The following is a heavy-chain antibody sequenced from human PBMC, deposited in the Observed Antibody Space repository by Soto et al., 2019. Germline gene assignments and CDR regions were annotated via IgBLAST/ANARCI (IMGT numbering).Heavy chain of an antibody. J-gene: IGHJ4*02. D-gene: IGHD6-19*01. V-gene: IGHV1-18*01. Sequence: ASVKVSCKASGYTFTSYGISWVRQAPGQGLEWMGWISAYNGNTNYAQKLQGRVTMTTDTSKNQFSLKLSSVTAADTAVYYCARQSGYSSGWYPDWGQGTLVTVSS. CDR3: ARQSGYSSGWYPD. CDR2: ISAYNGNT. CDR1: GYTFTSYG.